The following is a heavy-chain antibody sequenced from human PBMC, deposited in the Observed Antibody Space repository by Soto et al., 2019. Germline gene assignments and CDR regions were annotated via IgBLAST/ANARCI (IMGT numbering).Heavy chain of an antibody. CDR3: RRDARYYYMDV. CDR1: GFTFSSYW. J-gene: IGHJ6*03. Sequence: EVQLVESGGGLVQPGGSLRLSCSASGFTFSSYWMHWVRQAPGKGLVWVSHINNDGSSTIYADSVRGRFTISRDNAKNTLYLEMNGLRAEDTAVYFSRRDARYYYMDVWGKGTTVTVSS. CDR2: INNDGSST. V-gene: IGHV3-74*01. D-gene: IGHD6-6*01.